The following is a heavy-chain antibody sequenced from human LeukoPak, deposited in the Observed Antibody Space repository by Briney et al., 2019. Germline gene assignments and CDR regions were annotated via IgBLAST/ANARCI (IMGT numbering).Heavy chain of an antibody. Sequence: PGGSLRLSCAASGFTFSSYWMSWVRQAPGRGLEWVANIKQDGSEKYYVDSVKGRFNISRDNAKNSLYLQMNSLRAEDTAVYYCAREDYGGSYTQRISAFDYWGQGTLVTVSS. D-gene: IGHD3-16*01. J-gene: IGHJ4*02. CDR3: AREDYGGSYTQRISAFDY. CDR1: GFTFSSYW. V-gene: IGHV3-7*01. CDR2: IKQDGSEK.